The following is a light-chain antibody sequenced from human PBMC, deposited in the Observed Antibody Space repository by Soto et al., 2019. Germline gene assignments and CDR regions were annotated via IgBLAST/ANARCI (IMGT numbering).Light chain of an antibody. CDR2: AAS. V-gene: IGKV1-16*02. CDR1: QAIGNY. J-gene: IGKJ4*01. Sequence: DIQMTQSPSSLSASVGDSVTITCRASQAIGNYLAWLQQKPEKAPKSLIYAASILQSGVPSNFSGSGSGTDFTLTIRGLQPEDCATYYCQQYKTYPVTFGGGTKVEIK. CDR3: QQYKTYPVT.